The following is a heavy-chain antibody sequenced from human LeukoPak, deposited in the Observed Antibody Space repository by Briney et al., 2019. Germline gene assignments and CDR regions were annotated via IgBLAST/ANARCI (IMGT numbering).Heavy chain of an antibody. CDR1: GGSISSGGYS. CDR3: ARGYSSGSYGY. CDR2: FYYSGAT. Sequence: SETLSLTCAVSGGSISSGGYSWSWIRQPPGKGLEWIGYFYYSGATYYSPSRKSRLTISVDTSKNQFSLKLSSVTAADTAVYYCARGYSSGSYGYWGQGTLVTVSS. V-gene: IGHV4-30-4*07. J-gene: IGHJ4*02. D-gene: IGHD3-10*01.